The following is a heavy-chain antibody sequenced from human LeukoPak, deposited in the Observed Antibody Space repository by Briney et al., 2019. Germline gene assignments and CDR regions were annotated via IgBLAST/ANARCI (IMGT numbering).Heavy chain of an antibody. D-gene: IGHD4-23*01. CDR3: ARDGADDYGGRYYYYGMDV. J-gene: IGHJ6*02. V-gene: IGHV3-33*01. CDR1: GLTFSSYG. CDR2: IWYDGRNK. Sequence: GGSLRLSCAVSGLTFSSYGMHWVRQAPGKGLEWVTLIWYDGRNKYYADSVKGRFTISRDNSKNTLYLLMNSLRAEDTAVYYCARDGADDYGGRYYYYGMDVWGQGTTVTVSS.